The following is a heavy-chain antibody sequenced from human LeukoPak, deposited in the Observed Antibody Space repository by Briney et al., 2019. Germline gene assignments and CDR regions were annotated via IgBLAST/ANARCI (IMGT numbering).Heavy chain of an antibody. V-gene: IGHV1-2*02. Sequence: ASVKVSCKASGYTFTSYGISWVRQAPGQGLEWMGWIEPNSGGTNYAQKFQGRVTMTRDTSISTAYMELSRLRPDDTAVYHCAKVSMLRGFPAIDSWGQGTLVTVSS. CDR1: GYTFTSYG. CDR2: IEPNSGGT. J-gene: IGHJ4*02. D-gene: IGHD3-10*01. CDR3: AKVSMLRGFPAIDS.